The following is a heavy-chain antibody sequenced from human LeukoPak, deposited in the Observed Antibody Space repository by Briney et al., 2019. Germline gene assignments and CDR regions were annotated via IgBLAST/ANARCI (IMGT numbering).Heavy chain of an antibody. J-gene: IGHJ4*02. Sequence: SSVKVSXKASGGTFSSYAISWVRQAPGQGLEWMRGIIPIFGTANYAQKFQGRVTITTDESTSTAYMELSSLRSEDTAVYYCARADNFGVSYYDSSGYSPKRGGYDYWGQGTLVTVSS. CDR3: ARADNFGVSYYDSSGYSPKRGGYDY. CDR1: GGTFSSYA. CDR2: IIPIFGTA. D-gene: IGHD3-22*01. V-gene: IGHV1-69*05.